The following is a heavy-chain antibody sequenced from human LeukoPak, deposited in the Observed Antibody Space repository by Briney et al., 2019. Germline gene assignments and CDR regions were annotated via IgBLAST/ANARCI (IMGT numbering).Heavy chain of an antibody. CDR2: LEQDGGGK. V-gene: IGHV3-7*05. CDR3: ARETRGAVGSY. CDR1: VSTLSTHW. J-gene: IGHJ4*02. D-gene: IGHD6-19*01. Sequence: GGSLRLSCASSVSTLSTHWMSWFRQSPGEGLEWVASLEQDGGGKYYVDSVKGRFTISRDSAKNSVYLQMNSLRPEDTAVYYCARETRGAVGSYWGQGTLVTVSS.